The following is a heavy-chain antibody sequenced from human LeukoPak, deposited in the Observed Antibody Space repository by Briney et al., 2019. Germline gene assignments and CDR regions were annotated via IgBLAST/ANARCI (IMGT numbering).Heavy chain of an antibody. CDR3: AKEIFWSGYPTYYFDY. Sequence: PGGSLRLSCAASGFTFSSYAMSWVRQAPGKGLEWVSAISGSGGSTYYADSVKGRFTISRDNSKNTLYLQMNSLRAEDTAVYYCAKEIFWSGYPTYYFDYWGQGTLVTVSS. CDR2: ISGSGGST. V-gene: IGHV3-23*01. J-gene: IGHJ4*02. CDR1: GFTFSSYA. D-gene: IGHD3-3*01.